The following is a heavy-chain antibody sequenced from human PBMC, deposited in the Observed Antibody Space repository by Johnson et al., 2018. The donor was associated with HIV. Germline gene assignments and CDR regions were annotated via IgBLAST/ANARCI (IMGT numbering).Heavy chain of an antibody. Sequence: VQLVESGGGVVQPGGSLRLSCAASGFTVSRNYMNWVRQAPGKGLEWVSVIYSGGSTYYADSVKGRFTISRDNSKNTLYLQMNSLRAEDTAVYYCAKDLRVYTCDAFDIWGQGTMVTVSS. CDR3: AKDLRVYTCDAFDI. V-gene: IGHV3-66*02. J-gene: IGHJ3*02. D-gene: IGHD5/OR15-5a*01. CDR2: IYSGGST. CDR1: GFTVSRNY.